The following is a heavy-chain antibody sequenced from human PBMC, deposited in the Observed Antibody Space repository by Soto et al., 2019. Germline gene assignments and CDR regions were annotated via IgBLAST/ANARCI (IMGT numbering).Heavy chain of an antibody. V-gene: IGHV3-23*01. CDR2: MSGGGGTI. CDR3: GCRPDGGWYDY. J-gene: IGHJ4*02. D-gene: IGHD6-19*01. CDR1: GFTFSTYA. Sequence: EVQLLESGGGLVQPGGSLRLSCAASGFTFSTYAMGWVRQAPGKGLEWVSAMSGGGGTIYYADSVKGRFAISRDNSKNMLYLQMSSLRAEDTAVYYCGCRPDGGWYDYRGQGTLVTVSS.